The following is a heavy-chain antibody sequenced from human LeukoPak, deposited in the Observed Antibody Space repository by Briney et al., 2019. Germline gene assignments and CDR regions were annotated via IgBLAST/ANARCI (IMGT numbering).Heavy chain of an antibody. CDR1: GYTFTGHY. CDR3: ARGAVFGGNWFDP. V-gene: IGHV1-2*02. CDR2: INPNSGDT. D-gene: IGHD3-3*01. Sequence: ASVTVSCKASGYTFTGHYIHWVRQAPGQGLEWMGWINPNSGDTNYAQKFQGRVTMTRDTSISTVYMELSRLRFGDTAVYYCARGAVFGGNWFDPWGQGTLVTVSS. J-gene: IGHJ5*02.